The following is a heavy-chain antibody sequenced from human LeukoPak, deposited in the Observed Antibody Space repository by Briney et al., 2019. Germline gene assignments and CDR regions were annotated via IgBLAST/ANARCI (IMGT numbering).Heavy chain of an antibody. J-gene: IGHJ4*02. Sequence: ASVKVSCKASGYTFTGYYMHWVRQAPGQGLEXMGRINPNSGGTXXAXXXXGRVTMTRXTSISTAYMELSRLRSDDTAVYYCARVLTGYYNFDYWGQGTLVTVSS. V-gene: IGHV1-2*06. CDR2: INPNSGGT. D-gene: IGHD3-9*01. CDR1: GYTFTGYY. CDR3: ARVLTGYYNFDY.